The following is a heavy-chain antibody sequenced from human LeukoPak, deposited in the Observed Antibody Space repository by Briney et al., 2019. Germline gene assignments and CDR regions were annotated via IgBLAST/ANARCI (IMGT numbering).Heavy chain of an antibody. CDR3: ARDSGYYDILTGYNYYYMDV. CDR2: IYYSGST. J-gene: IGHJ6*03. D-gene: IGHD3-9*01. V-gene: IGHV4-59*01. Sequence: PSETLSLTCTVSGGSISSYYWSWLRQPPGKGLEWIGYIYYSGSTNYNPSLKSRVTISVDTSKNQFSLKLSSVTAADTAVYYCARDSGYYDILTGYNYYYMDVWGKGTTVTVSS. CDR1: GGSISSYY.